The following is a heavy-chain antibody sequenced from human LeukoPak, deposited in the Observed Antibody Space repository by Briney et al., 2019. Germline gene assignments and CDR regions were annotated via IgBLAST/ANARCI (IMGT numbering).Heavy chain of an antibody. CDR3: ARAVNYYDSSGYTDY. D-gene: IGHD3-22*01. CDR2: INPNSGGT. CDR1: GYTFTGYY. Sequence: ASVKVSCKASGYTFTGYYMHWVRQAPGQGLEWMGWINPNSGGTNYQGRVTMTRDTFISTAYMELSRLRSDDTAVYYCARAVNYYDSSGYTDYWGQGTLVTVSS. J-gene: IGHJ4*02. V-gene: IGHV1-2*02.